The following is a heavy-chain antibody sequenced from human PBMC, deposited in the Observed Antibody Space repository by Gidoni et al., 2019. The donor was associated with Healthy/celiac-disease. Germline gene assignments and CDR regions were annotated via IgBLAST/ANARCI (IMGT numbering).Heavy chain of an antibody. Sequence: QLQLQESGPGLVKPSETLSPTCTVAGGSISSSSYSWGWIRQPPGKGLEWIGSSYYSGSTYYNPSLKSRVTISVDTSKNQFSLKLSSVTAADTAVYYCARVVIVVVPAAFDIWGQGTMVTVSS. CDR1: GGSISSSSYS. D-gene: IGHD2-2*01. J-gene: IGHJ3*02. CDR2: SYYSGST. V-gene: IGHV4-39*07. CDR3: ARVVIVVVPAAFDI.